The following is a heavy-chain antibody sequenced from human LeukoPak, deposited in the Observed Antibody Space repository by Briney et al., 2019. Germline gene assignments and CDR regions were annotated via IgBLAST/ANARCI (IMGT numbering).Heavy chain of an antibody. CDR2: IYYGGST. V-gene: IGHV4-39*01. J-gene: IGHJ4*02. D-gene: IGHD6-19*01. CDR1: GGSISSSSYY. CDR3: STTTRGWYGVGDH. Sequence: KPSETLSLTCTVSGGSISSSSYYWGWIRQPPGKGLEWIGGIYYGGSTYYNPSLKSRLTISADTSKNQFSLEVTSVTAADTAVYYCSTTTRGWYGVGDHWGQGALVTVSS.